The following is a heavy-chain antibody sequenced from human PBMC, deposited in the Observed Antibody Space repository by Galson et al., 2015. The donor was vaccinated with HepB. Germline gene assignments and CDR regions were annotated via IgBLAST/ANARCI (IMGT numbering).Heavy chain of an antibody. D-gene: IGHD1-26*01. Sequence: SLRLSCAASGFTFSSYAMHWVRQAPGKGLEWVAVISYDGSNKYYADSVKGRFTISRDNSKNTLYLQMNSLRAEDTAVYYCARGLREWELPPFDYWGQGTLVTVSS. V-gene: IGHV3-30-3*01. CDR2: ISYDGSNK. J-gene: IGHJ4*02. CDR3: ARGLREWELPPFDY. CDR1: GFTFSSYA.